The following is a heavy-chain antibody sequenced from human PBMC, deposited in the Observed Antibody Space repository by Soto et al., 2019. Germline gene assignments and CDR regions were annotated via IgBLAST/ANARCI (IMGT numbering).Heavy chain of an antibody. Sequence: GGSLRLSCAASGFTFSTYTMNWVRQAPGKGLEWISYISTSGNTIYYADSVKGRFTNSRDNAQNSLYLQMNSLRAEDTAVYYCARRPSQWLASGAFDLWGQGTVVTVS. J-gene: IGHJ3*01. CDR3: ARRPSQWLASGAFDL. V-gene: IGHV3-48*01. CDR1: GFTFSTYT. D-gene: IGHD6-19*01. CDR2: ISTSGNTI.